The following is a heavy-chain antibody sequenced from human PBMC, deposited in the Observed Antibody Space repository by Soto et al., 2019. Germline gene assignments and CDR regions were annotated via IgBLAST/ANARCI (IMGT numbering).Heavy chain of an antibody. D-gene: IGHD3-3*01. CDR2: IYPGDSDT. Sequence: ELQLVQSGAEVKKPGESLKISCKGSGYSFTSYWIGWVRQMPGKGLEWMGIIYPGDSDTRYSPSFQGQVIISADKSIRTAYLQWSSLKASDTAMYYCARGVDYDIRSGFYSYFDYWGQGTLVTVSS. V-gene: IGHV5-51*03. J-gene: IGHJ4*02. CDR1: GYSFTSYW. CDR3: ARGVDYDIRSGFYSYFDY.